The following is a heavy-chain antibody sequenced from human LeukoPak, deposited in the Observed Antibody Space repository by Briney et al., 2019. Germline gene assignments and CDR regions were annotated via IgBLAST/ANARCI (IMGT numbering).Heavy chain of an antibody. D-gene: IGHD3-22*01. J-gene: IGHJ5*02. CDR1: RFTFSSYSM. CDR3: ARDIKGRTYYYDSSGQRNNWFDP. CDR2: IYHSGST. V-gene: IGHV4-4*02. Sequence: GSLRLSCAASRFTFSSYSMNWVRQPPGKGLEWIGEIYHSGSTNYNPSLKSRVTISVDKSKNQFSLKLSSVTAADTAVYYCARDIKGRTYYYDSSGQRNNWFDPWGQGTLVTVSS.